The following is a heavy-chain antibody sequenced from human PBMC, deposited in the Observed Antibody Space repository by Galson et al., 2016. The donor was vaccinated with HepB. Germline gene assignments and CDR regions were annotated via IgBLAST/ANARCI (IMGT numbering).Heavy chain of an antibody. D-gene: IGHD3-3*01. Sequence: SLRLSCAASGFSFSSFWMYWVRQAPGKGLVWVSRLNPDGSTTTYADSVKGRFTISRDNARNTLYLQMNSLRVEDTAVYYCARGFLEWLLPNYSYYGMDVWGQGTTVTVSS. CDR1: GFSFSSFW. CDR3: ARGFLEWLLPNYSYYGMDV. J-gene: IGHJ6*02. V-gene: IGHV3-74*01. CDR2: LNPDGSTT.